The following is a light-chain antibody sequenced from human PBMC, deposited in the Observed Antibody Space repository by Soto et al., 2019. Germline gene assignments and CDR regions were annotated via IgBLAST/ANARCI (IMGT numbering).Light chain of an antibody. CDR1: SSDVGGYNY. J-gene: IGLJ2*01. Sequence: QSVLTQPPSASRSPGQSVTISCTGTSSDVGGYNYVSWYQQHPGKAPTLMIYEVSKRPSGVPDRFSGSKSGNTASLTVSGLQAEDEADYYCSSYAGSKGVFGGGTKLTVL. CDR3: SSYAGSKGV. V-gene: IGLV2-8*02. CDR2: EVS.